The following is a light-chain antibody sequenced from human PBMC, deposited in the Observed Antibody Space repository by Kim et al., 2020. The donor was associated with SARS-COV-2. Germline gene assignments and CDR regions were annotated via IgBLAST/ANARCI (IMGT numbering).Light chain of an antibody. J-gene: IGLJ3*02. CDR2: TTS. Sequence: PGGTVTLTCGSSTGAVTSGYYPNWFQQKPGQAPRTLIYTTSNKHPWTPARFSGSLLGGKAALTLSGVQPEDEAEYYCLVYYGGAWVFGGGTQLTVL. CDR3: LVYYGGAWV. V-gene: IGLV7-43*01. CDR1: TGAVTSGYY.